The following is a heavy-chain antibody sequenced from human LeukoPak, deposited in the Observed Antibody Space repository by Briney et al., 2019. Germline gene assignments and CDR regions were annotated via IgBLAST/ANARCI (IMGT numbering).Heavy chain of an antibody. Sequence: SETLSLTCAVYGGSFSGYYWSWIRQPPGKGLEWIGEINHSGSANYNPSLKSRVTISVDTSKNQFSLKLSSVTAADTAVYYCARGRPRHIVVVPAARFDYWGQGTLVTVSS. V-gene: IGHV4-34*01. CDR3: ARGRPRHIVVVPAARFDY. J-gene: IGHJ4*02. CDR2: INHSGSA. D-gene: IGHD2-2*01. CDR1: GGSFSGYY.